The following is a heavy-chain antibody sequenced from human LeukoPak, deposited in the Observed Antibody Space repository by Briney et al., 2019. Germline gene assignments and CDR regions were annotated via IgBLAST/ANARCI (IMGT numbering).Heavy chain of an antibody. V-gene: IGHV4-39*07. CDR2: IYYSGST. J-gene: IGHJ4*02. CDR1: GGSISSSSYY. D-gene: IGHD1-26*01. CDR3: ARDTSNPPTYFDY. Sequence: KPSETLSLTCTVSGGSISSSSYYWGWIRQPPGKGLEWIGSIYYSGSTYYNPSLKSRVTISVDTSKNQFSLKLSSVTAADTAVYYCARDTSNPPTYFDYWGQGTLVTVSS.